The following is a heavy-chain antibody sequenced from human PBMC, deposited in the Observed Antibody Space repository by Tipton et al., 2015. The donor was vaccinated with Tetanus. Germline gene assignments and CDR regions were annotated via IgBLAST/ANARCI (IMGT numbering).Heavy chain of an antibody. V-gene: IGHV4-34*01. D-gene: IGHD3-10*01. CDR1: GGSFSGYY. Sequence: TLSLTCAVYGGSFSGYYWSWIRQPPGKGLEWIGEINHSGSTNYNPSLKSRVTIPVDTSKNQFSLKLSSVTAADTAVYYCARGLRFGEPKISPDYRGQGTLVTVSS. J-gene: IGHJ4*02. CDR3: ARGLRFGEPKISPDY. CDR2: INHSGST.